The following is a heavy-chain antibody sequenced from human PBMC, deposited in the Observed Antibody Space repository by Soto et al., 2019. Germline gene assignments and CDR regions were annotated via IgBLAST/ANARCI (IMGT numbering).Heavy chain of an antibody. CDR3: ARDWGDGTDV. CDR2: ISSNGSST. V-gene: IGHV3-64*04. CDR1: GFTFSGYA. J-gene: IGHJ6*02. D-gene: IGHD3-16*01. Sequence: TGGSLRLSCSASGFTFSGYAVHWVRQAPGKGLEYVSAISSNGSSTYYADSVKGRFTISRDNAKNTLYLQMNSLRAEETAVYHCARDWGDGTDVWGQGTTVTVSS.